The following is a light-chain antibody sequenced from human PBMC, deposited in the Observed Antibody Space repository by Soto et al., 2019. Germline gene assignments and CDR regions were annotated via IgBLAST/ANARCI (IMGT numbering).Light chain of an antibody. Sequence: DIVMTQSPDSLAVSLGERATINCKSSQSVLYSSRNRNYLAWYQQKPGQPPKLLIYWASTRATGIPDRFSGSGSGTDFTLTISRLEPEDFAVYYCQHYGSSLWTFGQGTKVEIK. CDR1: QSVLYSSRNRNY. CDR3: QHYGSSLWT. CDR2: WAS. J-gene: IGKJ1*01. V-gene: IGKV4-1*01.